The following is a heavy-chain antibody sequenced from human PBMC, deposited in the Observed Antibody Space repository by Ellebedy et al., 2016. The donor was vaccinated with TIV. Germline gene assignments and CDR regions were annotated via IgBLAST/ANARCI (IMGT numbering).Heavy chain of an antibody. J-gene: IGHJ6*02. CDR3: ARCTTDYGDYEPYYYYGMDV. CDR2: ISSSSSTI. Sequence: GGSLRLSXAASGFTFSSYSMNWVRQAPGKGLEWVSYISSSSSTIYYADSVKGRFTISRDNAKNSLYLQMNSLRDEDTAVYYCARCTTDYGDYEPYYYYGMDVWGQGTTVTVSS. D-gene: IGHD4-17*01. V-gene: IGHV3-48*02. CDR1: GFTFSSYS.